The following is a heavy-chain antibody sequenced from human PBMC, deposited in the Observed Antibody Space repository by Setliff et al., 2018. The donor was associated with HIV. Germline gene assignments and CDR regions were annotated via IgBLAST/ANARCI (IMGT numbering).Heavy chain of an antibody. CDR1: GDTFTSFA. CDR3: ARGIAATLDY. Sequence: SVKVSCKGSGDTFTSFAINWVRQAPGQGLEWLGRIIPVFGTANYAQKFQARVTITVDKSTNTAYMALSSLRHDDTAIYYCARGIAATLDYWDQGTLVTVSS. D-gene: IGHD6-13*01. CDR2: IIPVFGTA. J-gene: IGHJ4*02. V-gene: IGHV1-69*06.